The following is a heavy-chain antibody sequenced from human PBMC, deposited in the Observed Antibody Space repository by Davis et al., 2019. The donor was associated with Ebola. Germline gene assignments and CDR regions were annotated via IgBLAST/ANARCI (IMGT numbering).Heavy chain of an antibody. D-gene: IGHD1-26*01. CDR2: MNPNSGNT. V-gene: IGHV1-8*01. J-gene: IGHJ6*02. CDR3: ARGFTTDYYYYGMDV. CDR1: GYTFTSYD. Sequence: ASVKVSCKASGYTFTSYDINWVRQATGQELEWMGWMNPNSGNTGYAQKFQGRVTMTRNTSISTAYMELSSLRSEDTAVYYCARGFTTDYYYYGMDVWGQGTTVTVSS.